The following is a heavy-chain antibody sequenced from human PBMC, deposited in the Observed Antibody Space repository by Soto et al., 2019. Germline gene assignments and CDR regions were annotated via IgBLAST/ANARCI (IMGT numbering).Heavy chain of an antibody. CDR2: IIPIFGTA. Sequence: SVKVSCKXYGGTFSSYAIRWVRQAPGQGLEWMGGIIPIFGTANYAQKFQGRVTITADESTSTAYMELSSLRSDDTALYYCARRGSGSYFSMDVWGQGTTVTVSS. D-gene: IGHD3-10*01. J-gene: IGHJ6*02. V-gene: IGHV1-69*13. CDR1: GGTFSSYA. CDR3: ARRGSGSYFSMDV.